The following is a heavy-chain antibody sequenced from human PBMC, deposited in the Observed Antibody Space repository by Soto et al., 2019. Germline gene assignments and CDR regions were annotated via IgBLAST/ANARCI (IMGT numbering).Heavy chain of an antibody. J-gene: IGHJ6*02. Sequence: SVKVSCKASGFTFISSAVQWVRQARGQRLEWIGWIVVGSDTRNYAQKFQERVTISRDMSTSTVYMEMSSLRSEDTAVYYCATEYCSSTSCYGYYYYGMDVWGQGTTVTVSS. D-gene: IGHD2-2*01. CDR3: ATEYCSSTSCYGYYYYGMDV. CDR2: IVVGSDTR. V-gene: IGHV1-58*01. CDR1: GFTFISSA.